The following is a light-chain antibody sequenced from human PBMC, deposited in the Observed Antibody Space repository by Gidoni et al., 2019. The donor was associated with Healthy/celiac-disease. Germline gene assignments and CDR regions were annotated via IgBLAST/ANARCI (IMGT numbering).Light chain of an antibody. CDR2: LGS. J-gene: IGKJ2*01. CDR3: MQALQTPPYT. V-gene: IGKV2-28*01. CDR1: QSLLHSNGYNY. Sequence: DGGMTQSPLSLPVTPGEPASISCRSSQSLLHSNGYNYLDWYLQKPGQSPQLLIYLGSNRASGVPDRFSGSGSGTDFTLNISRVEAEDVGVYYCMQALQTPPYTFGQGTKLEIK.